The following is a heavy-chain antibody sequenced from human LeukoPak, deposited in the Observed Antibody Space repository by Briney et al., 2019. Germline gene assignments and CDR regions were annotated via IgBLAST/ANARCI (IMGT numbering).Heavy chain of an antibody. Sequence: PGGSLRLSCAASGFTFDYYAMHWVRQAPGKGLEWVSLISGDGGTTYYADPVKGRFTISRDSSKTSLYLQMNSLRSEDTALYYCAKGDGSGWYYFDYWGQGTLVTVSS. CDR2: ISGDGGTT. D-gene: IGHD6-19*01. J-gene: IGHJ4*02. CDR1: GFTFDYYA. CDR3: AKGDGSGWYYFDY. V-gene: IGHV3-43*02.